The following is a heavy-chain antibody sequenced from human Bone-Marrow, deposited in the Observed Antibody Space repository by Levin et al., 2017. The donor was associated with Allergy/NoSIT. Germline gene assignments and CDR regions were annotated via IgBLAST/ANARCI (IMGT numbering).Heavy chain of an antibody. CDR1: GFAIRTFG. CDR2: TSYDGSNE. V-gene: IGHV3-30*03. CDR3: ARERPRGDYYYGLDV. J-gene: IGHJ6*02. D-gene: IGHD3-16*01. Sequence: GGSLRLSCAASGFAIRTFGIHWVRQAPGKGLEWVSFTSYDGSNEFYGVSVKGRFSISKDYSRNMVFLQMGNLRVEDTAVYYCARERPRGDYYYGLDVWGQGTTVTVSS.